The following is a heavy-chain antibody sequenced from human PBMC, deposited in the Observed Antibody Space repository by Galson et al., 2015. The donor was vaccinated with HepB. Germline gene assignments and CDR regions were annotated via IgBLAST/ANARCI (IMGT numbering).Heavy chain of an antibody. V-gene: IGHV3-23*01. CDR2: ISGGGSTT. CDR3: AKKASLTYYDFWSGHYSDY. D-gene: IGHD3-3*01. CDR1: GFSFGSYA. J-gene: IGHJ4*02. Sequence: SLRLSCAASGFSFGSYAMNWVRQAPGKGLEWISAISGGGSTTNYADSVKGRFTISRDNSKNTLYLQLNSLRAEDTAVYYCAKKASLTYYDFWSGHYSDYWGPGTLVTVSS.